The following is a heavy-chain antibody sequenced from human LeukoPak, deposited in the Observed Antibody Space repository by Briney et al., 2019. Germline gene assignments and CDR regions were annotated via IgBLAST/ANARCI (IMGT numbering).Heavy chain of an antibody. J-gene: IGHJ4*02. CDR3: ARLVKAPNYYRLGEPRGEFDY. CDR2: ISSSSSYI. V-gene: IGHV3-21*01. CDR1: GFTFSSYS. D-gene: IGHD3-16*01. Sequence: PGGSLRLSCAASGFTFSSYSMNWVRQAPGKGLEWVSSISSSSSYIYYADSVKGRFTISRDNAKNSLYLQMNSLRAEDTAVYYCARLVKAPNYYRLGEPRGEFDYWGQGTLVTVSS.